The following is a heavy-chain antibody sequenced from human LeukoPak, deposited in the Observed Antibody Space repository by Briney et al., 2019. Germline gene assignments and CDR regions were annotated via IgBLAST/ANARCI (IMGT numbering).Heavy chain of an antibody. V-gene: IGHV3-23*01. CDR2: ISGSGTNT. J-gene: IGHJ4*02. CDR1: GFTFSSYA. CDR3: AREHRYFDWFGTYYFDY. D-gene: IGHD3-9*01. Sequence: GGSLRLSCAASGFTFSSYAMSWVRQAPGKGLEWVSVISGSGTNTYYADSVEGRFTISRDNSKNTLYLQMNSLRAGDTAVYYCAREHRYFDWFGTYYFDYWGQGTLVTVSS.